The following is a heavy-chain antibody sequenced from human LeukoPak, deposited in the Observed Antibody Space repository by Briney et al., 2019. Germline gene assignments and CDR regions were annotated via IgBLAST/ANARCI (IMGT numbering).Heavy chain of an antibody. CDR2: FDPEDGAR. Sequence: ASVKVSCKVSGDTVTGFSIHWVRQAPGHGLEWMGGFDPEDGARIFAQKFQGRVTMTEDTSTDTAYMDLSSLRSEDTAVYYCATGHTYDYSLYWGQGTLVTVSS. V-gene: IGHV1-24*01. J-gene: IGHJ4*02. CDR3: ATGHTYDYSLY. CDR1: GDTVTGFS. D-gene: IGHD3-16*01.